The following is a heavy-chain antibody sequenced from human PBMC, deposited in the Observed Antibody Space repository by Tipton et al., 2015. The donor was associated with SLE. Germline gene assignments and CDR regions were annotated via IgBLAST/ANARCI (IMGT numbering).Heavy chain of an antibody. Sequence: SLRLSCAASGFTFDDYAMHWVRQAPGKGLAWVAGISWNSGTTDYAASVKGRFTISRDNAKNSLYLQMNSLRAEDTALYYCAKGPGSGSYYLLDAFDIWGQGTMVTVSS. CDR2: ISWNSGTT. J-gene: IGHJ3*02. CDR3: AKGPGSGSYYLLDAFDI. CDR1: GFTFDDYA. V-gene: IGHV3-9*01. D-gene: IGHD3-10*01.